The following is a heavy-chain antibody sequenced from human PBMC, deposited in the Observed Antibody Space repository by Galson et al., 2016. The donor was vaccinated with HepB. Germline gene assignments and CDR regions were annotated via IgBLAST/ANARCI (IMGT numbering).Heavy chain of an antibody. J-gene: IGHJ6*02. CDR1: GFTFSSYA. V-gene: IGHV3-30*04. CDR3: ARSQNRRYNWNYYYGMDV. CDR2: ISYDGSNK. D-gene: IGHD1-20*01. Sequence: SLRLSCAASGFTFSSYAMHWVRQAPGKGLAWVAVISYDGSNKYYADSVKGRFTISRDNSKNTLYLQMNSLRAEDTAVYYCARSQNRRYNWNYYYGMDVWGQGTTVTVSS.